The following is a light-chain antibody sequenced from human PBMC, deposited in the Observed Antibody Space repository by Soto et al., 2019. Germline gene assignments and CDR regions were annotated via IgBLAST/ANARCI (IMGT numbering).Light chain of an antibody. CDR2: DAS. V-gene: IGKV3-11*01. Sequence: EIVLTQSPATLSLSPGERATLSCRASQSVSSYLAWYQQKPGQAPRLLIYDASNRATGIPARFSGSGSGTDFTLTISSLEPEDFAVYYWQQRSHLPLLTFGGGTKVEIK. J-gene: IGKJ4*01. CDR1: QSVSSY. CDR3: QQRSHLPLLT.